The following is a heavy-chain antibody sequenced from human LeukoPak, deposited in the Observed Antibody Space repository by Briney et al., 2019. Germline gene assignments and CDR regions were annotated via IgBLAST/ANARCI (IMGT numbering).Heavy chain of an antibody. CDR2: IYYSGST. Sequence: SETLSLTCTVSGGSISSYYWSWIRQPPGKGLEWIGYIYYSGSTNYNPSLKSRVTISVDTSKNHFSLKLSSVTAADTAVYYCARTGQWLATNWFDPWGQGTLVTVSS. V-gene: IGHV4-59*01. CDR1: GGSISSYY. CDR3: ARTGQWLATNWFDP. J-gene: IGHJ5*02. D-gene: IGHD6-19*01.